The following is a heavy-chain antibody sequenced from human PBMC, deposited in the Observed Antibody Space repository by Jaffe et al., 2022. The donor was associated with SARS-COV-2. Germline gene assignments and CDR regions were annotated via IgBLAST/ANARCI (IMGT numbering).Heavy chain of an antibody. CDR3: ARDNSRARQSLNY. CDR1: GFTFSSYW. J-gene: IGHJ4*02. Sequence: EVQLVESGGGLVQPGGSLRLSCAASGFTFSSYWMSWVRQAPGKGLEWVANIKQDGSEKYYVDSVKGRFTISRDNAKNSLYLQMNSLRAEDTAVYYCARDNSRARQSLNYWGQGTLVTVSS. D-gene: IGHD3-10*01. CDR2: IKQDGSEK. V-gene: IGHV3-7*01.